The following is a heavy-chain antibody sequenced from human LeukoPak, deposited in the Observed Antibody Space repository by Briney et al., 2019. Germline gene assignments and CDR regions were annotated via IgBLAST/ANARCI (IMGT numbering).Heavy chain of an antibody. D-gene: IGHD3-3*01. CDR3: AKTYYDFWSGYLDAFDI. V-gene: IGHV4-61*02. Sequence: SQTLSLXCTVSGGSISSGSYYWSWIRQPAGKGLEWIGRIYTSGITNYNPSLKSRVTISVDTSKNQFSLKLSSVTAADTAVYYCAKTYYDFWSGYLDAFDIWGQGTMVTVSS. CDR1: GGSISSGSYY. CDR2: IYTSGIT. J-gene: IGHJ3*02.